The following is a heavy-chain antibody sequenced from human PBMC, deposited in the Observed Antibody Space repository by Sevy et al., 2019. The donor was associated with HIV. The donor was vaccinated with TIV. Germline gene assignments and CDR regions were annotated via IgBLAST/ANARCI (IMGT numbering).Heavy chain of an antibody. Sequence: GGSLRLSCAASGFTFNIYSMSWVRQTPGKGLEWVATLSFGCGKINHADSVKGRFTMSRDDSKNAVYLQRNNLRVEDTAIYYSAREGCTKPHDYWGQGTLVTVSS. CDR2: LSFGCGKI. V-gene: IGHV3-23*01. J-gene: IGHJ4*02. CDR3: AREGCTKPHDY. CDR1: GFTFNIYS. D-gene: IGHD2-8*01.